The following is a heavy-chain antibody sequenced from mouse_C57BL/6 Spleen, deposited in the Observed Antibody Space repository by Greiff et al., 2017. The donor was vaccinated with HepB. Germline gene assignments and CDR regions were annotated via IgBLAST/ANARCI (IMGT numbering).Heavy chain of an antibody. CDR2: IWGDGST. D-gene: IGHD4-1*01. Sequence: VQLQQSGPGLVAPSQSLSISCTVSGFSLTSYGVSWVRQPPGKGLEWLGVIWGDGSTNYHSALLSRLSSSKDNSKSQVFLKLNSLRTDDTATYSCAKEGLSLTGTRLYAMDYWGQGTSVTVSS. J-gene: IGHJ4*01. V-gene: IGHV2-3*01. CDR1: GFSLTSYG. CDR3: AKEGLSLTGTRLYAMDY.